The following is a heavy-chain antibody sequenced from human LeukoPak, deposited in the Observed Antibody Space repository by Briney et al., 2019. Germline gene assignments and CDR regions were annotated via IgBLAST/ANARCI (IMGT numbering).Heavy chain of an antibody. CDR2: ISYDGSNK. Sequence: HPGRSLRLSCAASGFTFSSYAMHWVCQAPGKGLEWVAVISYDGSNKYYADSVKGRFTISRDNSKNTLYLQMNSLRAEDTAVYYCARDLTSGTALDYWGQGTLVTVSS. J-gene: IGHJ4*02. V-gene: IGHV3-30-3*01. CDR1: GFTFSSYA. D-gene: IGHD1-26*01. CDR3: ARDLTSGTALDY.